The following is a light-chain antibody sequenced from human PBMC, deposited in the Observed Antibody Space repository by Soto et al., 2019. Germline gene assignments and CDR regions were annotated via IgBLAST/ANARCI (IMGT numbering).Light chain of an antibody. CDR1: SSNIGANHD. CDR3: QSYDSSLGYV. J-gene: IGLJ1*01. V-gene: IGLV1-40*01. CDR2: DNS. Sequence: QSVLTQPPSVSGAPGQRVTISCTGSSSNIGANHDVHWYQQLPGTAPKLLIYDNSNRPSGVPDRFSGSKSGTSASLAITGLQAEDVADYYCQSYDSSLGYVFGTGTKLTVL.